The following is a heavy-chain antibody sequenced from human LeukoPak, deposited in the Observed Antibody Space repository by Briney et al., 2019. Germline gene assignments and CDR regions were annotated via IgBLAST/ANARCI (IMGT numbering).Heavy chain of an antibody. CDR1: GFTFSSYD. V-gene: IGHV3-7*01. Sequence: GGSLRLSCEASGFTFSSYDMHWVRQAPGKGLEWVANIKQDGSEKYYVDSVKGRFTISRDNAKNSLYLQMNSLRAEDTAVYYCASGNCSGGSCYGDYWGQGTLVTVSS. CDR2: IKQDGSEK. J-gene: IGHJ4*02. D-gene: IGHD2-15*01. CDR3: ASGNCSGGSCYGDY.